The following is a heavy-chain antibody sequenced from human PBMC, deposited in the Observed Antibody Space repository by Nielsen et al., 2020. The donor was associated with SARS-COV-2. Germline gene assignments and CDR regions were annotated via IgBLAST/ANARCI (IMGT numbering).Heavy chain of an antibody. CDR3: ARLRDDGYYFDTGPYDY. Sequence: GGSLNPSCPPSGLIFSNSRMTWVRQAPGKGLAWASHINLVDSKTTYADSVKGRFTISRDNAKNTLYLQMNGLRADDTAVYYCARLRDDGYYFDTGPYDYWGQGTLVTVSS. D-gene: IGHD3-22*01. CDR2: INLVDSKT. V-gene: IGHV3-74*03. J-gene: IGHJ4*02. CDR1: GLIFSNSR.